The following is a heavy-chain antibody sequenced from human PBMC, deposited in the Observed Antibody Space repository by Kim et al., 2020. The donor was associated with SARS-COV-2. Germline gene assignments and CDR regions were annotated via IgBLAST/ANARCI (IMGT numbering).Heavy chain of an antibody. D-gene: IGHD6-6*01. Sequence: GGSLRLSCAASGFTFDDYAMHWVRQAPGKGLEWVSGISWNSGSIGYADSVKGRFTISRDNAKNSLYLQMNSLRAEDTALYYCAKGAAARPRGWTFDYWGQGTLVTVSS. CDR2: ISWNSGSI. V-gene: IGHV3-9*01. CDR1: GFTFDDYA. J-gene: IGHJ4*02. CDR3: AKGAAARPRGWTFDY.